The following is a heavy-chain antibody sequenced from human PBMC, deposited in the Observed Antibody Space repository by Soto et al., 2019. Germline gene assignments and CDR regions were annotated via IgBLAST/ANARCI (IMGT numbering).Heavy chain of an antibody. CDR2: MSGTGGST. D-gene: IGHD6-19*01. Sequence: EVQLLESGGGLVQPGRSLRLSCAATGFTFSSYAMNWVRQAPGKGLEWVSAMSGTGGSTYYAHSVKGRFTISRDNSKNTLYLQMNSLRVEDTAVFYCAKAGFSSGWSPSYFDYWGQGTRVTVSS. V-gene: IGHV3-23*01. CDR3: AKAGFSSGWSPSYFDY. CDR1: GFTFSSYA. J-gene: IGHJ4*02.